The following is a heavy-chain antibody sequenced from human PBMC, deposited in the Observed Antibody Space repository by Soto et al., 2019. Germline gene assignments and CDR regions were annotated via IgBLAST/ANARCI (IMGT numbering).Heavy chain of an antibody. CDR1: GFTFDDYA. V-gene: IGHV3-9*01. CDR2: ISWNSGSI. D-gene: IGHD3-10*01. CDR3: AKDFEGFGELFHLVGAFDI. J-gene: IGHJ3*02. Sequence: EVQLVESGGGLVQPGRSLRLSCAASGFTFDDYAMHWVRQAPGKGLEWVSGISWNSGSIGYADSVKGRFTISRDNAKNSLYLQMNSLRAEDTALYYCAKDFEGFGELFHLVGAFDIWGQGTMVTVSS.